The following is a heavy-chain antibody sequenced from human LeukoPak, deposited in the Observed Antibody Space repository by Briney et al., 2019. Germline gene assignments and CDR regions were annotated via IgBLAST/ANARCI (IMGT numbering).Heavy chain of an antibody. CDR1: GFTFSSYA. J-gene: IGHJ4*02. CDR3: AKDRSILVVAGGYDPPLCD. V-gene: IGHV3-23*01. D-gene: IGHD5-12*01. Sequence: GGSLRLPCAASGFTFSSYAMSWVRQAPGKGLEWVSSISGSGGSTYYADSVKGRFTISRDNSKDTLYLQMNSLRAEDTAVYYCAKDRSILVVAGGYDPPLCDWGQGTLVTVSS. CDR2: ISGSGGST.